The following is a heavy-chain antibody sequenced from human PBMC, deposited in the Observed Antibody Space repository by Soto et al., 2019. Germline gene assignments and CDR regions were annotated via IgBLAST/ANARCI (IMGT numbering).Heavy chain of an antibody. J-gene: IGHJ3*02. D-gene: IGHD1-26*01. CDR3: TRQSGSYYGAIDM. CDR2: INHGGST. Sequence: PSETLSLTCTVSGGSISSSSYYWGWIRQPPGKGLEWIGEINHGGSTNYNPSLKSRVIISVDTSKNQFSLKLNSVTAADTAVYYFTRQSGSYYGAIDMWGQRTTVTGSS. CDR1: GGSISSSSYY. V-gene: IGHV4-39*01.